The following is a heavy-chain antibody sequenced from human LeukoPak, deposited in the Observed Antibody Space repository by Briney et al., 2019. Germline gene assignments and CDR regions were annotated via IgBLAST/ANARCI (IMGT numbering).Heavy chain of an antibody. Sequence: SETLSLTCTVSGGSISSSSYYWGWIRQPPGKGLDWIGRIYYSGSTYYNPCLKSRVTISVDTSKNQFSLKLSSVTAADTAVYYCARHTTGIVGATTDWGQGTLVTVSS. CDR3: ARHTTGIVGATTD. CDR1: GGSISSSSYY. CDR2: IYYSGST. V-gene: IGHV4-39*01. D-gene: IGHD1-26*01. J-gene: IGHJ4*02.